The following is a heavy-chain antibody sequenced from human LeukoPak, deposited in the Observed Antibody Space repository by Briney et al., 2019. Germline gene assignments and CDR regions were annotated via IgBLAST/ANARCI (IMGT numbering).Heavy chain of an antibody. CDR1: GFTFSSYA. V-gene: IGHV3-30-3*01. CDR2: ISYDGSNK. D-gene: IGHD2-15*01. CDR3: ARAPYCSGGSCYGLDY. J-gene: IGHJ4*02. Sequence: GGSLRLSCAASGFTFSSYAMHWVPQAPGKGLEWVAAISYDGSNKYYADSVKGRFTISRDNSKNTLYLQMNSLRAEDTAVYYCARAPYCSGGSCYGLDYWGQGTLVTVSS.